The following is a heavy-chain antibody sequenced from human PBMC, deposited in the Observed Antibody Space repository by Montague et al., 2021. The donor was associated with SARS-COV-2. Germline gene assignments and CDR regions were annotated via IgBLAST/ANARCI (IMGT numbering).Heavy chain of an antibody. D-gene: IGHD3-10*01. CDR1: GFTFSNYE. CDR3: ARDRGYGDFYYYGMDV. V-gene: IGHV3-48*03. Sequence: SLRLFCAASGFTFSNYEMNWVRQAPGKGLEWVLCISSSGSTIYYADSVKGRFTISRDNAQNSLYLQMNSLRAEDTGVYYCARDRGYGDFYYYGMDVWGQGTTVTVSS. CDR2: ISSSGSTI. J-gene: IGHJ6*02.